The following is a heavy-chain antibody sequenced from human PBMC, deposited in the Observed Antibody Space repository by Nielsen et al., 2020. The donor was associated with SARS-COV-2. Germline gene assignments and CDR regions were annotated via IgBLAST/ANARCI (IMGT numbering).Heavy chain of an antibody. V-gene: IGHV3-74*03. CDR1: GFTFTDYW. CDR3: ARESYSCSWYGPDY. Sequence: GGSLRLSCTVSGFTFTDYWMHWLRHSPGKGPVWLSRIDNDGSSTTNADPVRGRFTISRDNARNTLFLQLHSLRAEDTAVYYCARESYSCSWYGPDYWGQGTQVTVSS. J-gene: IGHJ4*02. D-gene: IGHD5-12*01. CDR2: IDNDGSST.